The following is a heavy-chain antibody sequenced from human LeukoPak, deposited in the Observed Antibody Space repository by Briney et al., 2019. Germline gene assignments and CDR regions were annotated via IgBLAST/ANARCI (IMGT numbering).Heavy chain of an antibody. D-gene: IGHD1-26*01. CDR1: GFTFSSYW. CDR3: ASQTVVGATDY. Sequence: PGGSLRLSCAASGFTFSSYWMHWVRQARGKGLVWVSRIKSDGSSTSYADSVQGRFTISRDNAKNTLYLQMNSLRAEDTAVYYCASQTVVGATDYWGQGTLVTVSS. J-gene: IGHJ4*02. CDR2: IKSDGSST. V-gene: IGHV3-74*01.